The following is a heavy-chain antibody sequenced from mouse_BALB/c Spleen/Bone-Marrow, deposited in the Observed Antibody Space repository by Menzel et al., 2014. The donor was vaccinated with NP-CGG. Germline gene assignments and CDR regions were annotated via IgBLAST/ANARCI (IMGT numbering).Heavy chain of an antibody. V-gene: IGHV3-5*02. D-gene: IGHD2-1*01. CDR2: IYYSGTI. CDR1: GISITTGNYR. Sequence: EVKLMESGPGLVKPSQTVSLTCTVTGISITTGNYRWSWIRQFPGNKLEWIGYIYYSGTITYSPSLTSRTTITRDTSKNQFFLEMNSLTAEDTATYYCARYYGNYFDYWGQGTTLTVSS. CDR3: ARYYGNYFDY. J-gene: IGHJ2*01.